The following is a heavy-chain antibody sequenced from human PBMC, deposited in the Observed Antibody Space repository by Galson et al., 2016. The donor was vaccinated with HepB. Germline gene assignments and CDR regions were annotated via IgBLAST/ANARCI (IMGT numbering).Heavy chain of an antibody. Sequence: SLRLSCAASGFTFNTYAMHWVRQAPGKGLEWVAVISNEGINKYYADSVKARFTISRDNSKNTLYLQMNSLRPEDTAVYYCARDGRRGDSDYDPYNWFDPWGQGTLVSVSS. CDR2: ISNEGINK. D-gene: IGHD5-12*01. V-gene: IGHV3-30*14. J-gene: IGHJ5*02. CDR3: ARDGRRGDSDYDPYNWFDP. CDR1: GFTFNTYA.